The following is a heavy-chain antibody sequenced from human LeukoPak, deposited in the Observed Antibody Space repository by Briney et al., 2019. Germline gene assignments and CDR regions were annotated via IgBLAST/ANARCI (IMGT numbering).Heavy chain of an antibody. CDR3: ARGYGGNSDVDY. V-gene: IGHV1-2*02. CDR1: GYTFTGYY. CDR2: INPNSGGT. Sequence: ASVKVSCKASGYTFTGYYMHWVRQAPGQGLEWMGWINPNSGGTNYAQKFQGRVPMTRDTSLSTAYMELSRLRSDDTAVYYCARGYGGNSDVDYWGQGTLVTVSS. J-gene: IGHJ4*02. D-gene: IGHD4-23*01.